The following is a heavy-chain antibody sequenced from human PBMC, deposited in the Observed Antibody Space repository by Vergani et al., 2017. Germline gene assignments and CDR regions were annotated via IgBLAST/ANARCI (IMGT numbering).Heavy chain of an antibody. CDR1: GGTFSSYT. J-gene: IGHJ6*02. CDR3: ARDKDIVXTRGGRYYYYGMDV. CDR2: IIPILGIA. D-gene: IGHD5-12*01. V-gene: IGHV1-69*08. Sequence: QVQLVQSGAEVKKPGSSVKVSCKASGGTFSSYTISWVRQAPGQGLEWMGRIIPILGIANYAQKFQGRVTITADKSTSTAYMELSSLRSEDTAVYYCARDKDIVXTRGGRYYYYGMDVWGQGTTVTVSS.